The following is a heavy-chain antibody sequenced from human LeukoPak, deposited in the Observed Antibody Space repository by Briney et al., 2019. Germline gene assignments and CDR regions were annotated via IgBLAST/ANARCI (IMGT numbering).Heavy chain of an antibody. V-gene: IGHV4-34*01. CDR2: INHSGST. J-gene: IGHJ4*02. Sequence: SETLSLTCAVYGGSFSGYYWSWIRQPPGKGLEWIGEINHSGSTNYNPSLKSRVTISVDTSKNQFSLKLSSVTAADTAVYYCARRMVGYYDSSGYYVGWGQGTLVTVSS. CDR1: GGSFSGYY. D-gene: IGHD3-22*01. CDR3: ARRMVGYYDSSGYYVG.